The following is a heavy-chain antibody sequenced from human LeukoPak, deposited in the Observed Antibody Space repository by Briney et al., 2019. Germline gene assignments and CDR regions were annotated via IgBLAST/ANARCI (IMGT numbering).Heavy chain of an antibody. CDR3: ARESSLLLSTDY. CDR1: GGSISRGSYY. J-gene: IGHJ4*02. Sequence: SQTLSLTCTVSGGSISRGSYYWSWIRQPAGLGLEWIERIYTSGSTNYNPSLKSRVIISVDTSKNQFSLKLSSVTAADTAVYYCARESSLLLSTDYWGQGTLVTVSS. D-gene: IGHD3-10*01. V-gene: IGHV4-61*02. CDR2: IYTSGST.